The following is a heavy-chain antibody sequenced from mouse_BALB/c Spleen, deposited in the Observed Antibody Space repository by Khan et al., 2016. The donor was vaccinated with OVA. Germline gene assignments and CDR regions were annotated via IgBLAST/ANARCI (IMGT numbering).Heavy chain of an antibody. CDR1: GFTFSNYA. CDR2: ISSGDST. J-gene: IGHJ3*01. Sequence: EVELVESGGGLVKPGGSLKLSCAASGFTFSNYAMSWVHQSPEKRLEWVASISSGDSTYYPDSVKGRFTISRDNARNILYLQMSSLRSEDTAMYYCARDYWFAYWGQGTLVTVSA. CDR3: ARDYWFAY. V-gene: IGHV5-6-5*01.